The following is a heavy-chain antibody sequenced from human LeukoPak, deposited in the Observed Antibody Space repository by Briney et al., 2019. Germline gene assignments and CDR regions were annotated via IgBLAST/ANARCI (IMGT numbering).Heavy chain of an antibody. CDR3: ARDFTHYYDSSGYHGDY. V-gene: IGHV3-21*01. Sequence: GSLRLSCAASGFTFSGYSMNWVRQAPGKGLEWVSSISSSSSYIYYADSVEGRFTISRDNAKNSLYLQMNSLRAEDTAVYYCARDFTHYYDSSGYHGDYWGQGTLVTVSS. CDR1: GFTFSGYS. D-gene: IGHD3-22*01. J-gene: IGHJ4*02. CDR2: ISSSSSYI.